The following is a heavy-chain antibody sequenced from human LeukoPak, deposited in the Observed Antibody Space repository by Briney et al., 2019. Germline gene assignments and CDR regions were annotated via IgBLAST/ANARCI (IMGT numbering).Heavy chain of an antibody. Sequence: GGSLRLSCAASGFTFSNAWMSWVRQAPGKGLEWVGRINSKTDGGTTDYAAPVKGRFTISRDESKNKLHLQMNSLKTEDTAVYYCTTDTADDFWSGYSQYYFDYWGQGTLVTVSS. V-gene: IGHV3-15*01. D-gene: IGHD3-3*01. CDR1: GFTFSNAW. CDR3: TTDTADDFWSGYSQYYFDY. J-gene: IGHJ4*02. CDR2: INSKTDGGTT.